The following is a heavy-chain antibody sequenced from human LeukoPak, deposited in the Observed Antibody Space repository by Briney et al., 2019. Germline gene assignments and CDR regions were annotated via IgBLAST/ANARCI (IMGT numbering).Heavy chain of an antibody. CDR2: ISTYNGET. CDR3: AREGGRYCSGGSCYSSNGWYGGLNY. D-gene: IGHD2-15*01. Sequence: ASVKVSCKASGYTFTSYGISWERQATGQGLERMGWISTYNGETNYARKVQGRVTMTTHTSTSTAYMELRSLRSDDTAVYYCAREGGRYCSGGSCYSSNGWYGGLNYWGQGTLVTVSS. J-gene: IGHJ4*02. CDR1: GYTFTSYG. V-gene: IGHV1-18*01.